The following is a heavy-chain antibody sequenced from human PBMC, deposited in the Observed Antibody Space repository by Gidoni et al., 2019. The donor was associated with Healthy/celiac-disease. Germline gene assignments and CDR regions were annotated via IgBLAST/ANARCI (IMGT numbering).Heavy chain of an antibody. Sequence: QVQLQQWGAGLLKPSATLSLTRAVYGGSFSGYYWSWIRQPPGKGLEWIGEINHSGSTNYNPSLKSRVTISVDTSKNQFSLKLSSVTAADTAVYYCARSLLLPGNDAFDIWGQGTMVTVSS. CDR3: ARSLLLPGNDAFDI. CDR1: GGSFSGYY. D-gene: IGHD1-26*01. CDR2: INHSGST. J-gene: IGHJ3*02. V-gene: IGHV4-34*01.